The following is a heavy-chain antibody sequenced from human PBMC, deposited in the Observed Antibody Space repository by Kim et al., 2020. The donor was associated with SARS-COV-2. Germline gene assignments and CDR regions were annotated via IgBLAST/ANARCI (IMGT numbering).Heavy chain of an antibody. CDR2: IKSDGSDK. D-gene: IGHD2-21*01. V-gene: IGHV3-7*03. CDR1: GFSFSSYW. J-gene: IGHJ5*02. CDR3: ARSSAYSYCP. Sequence: GGSLRLSCAASGFSFSSYWMSWVRQAPGQGLEWVANIKSDGSDKYHVDSVKGRFTISRDNGKSSLFLQMDSLRVEDTAVYYCARSSAYSYCPWGQGTLVT.